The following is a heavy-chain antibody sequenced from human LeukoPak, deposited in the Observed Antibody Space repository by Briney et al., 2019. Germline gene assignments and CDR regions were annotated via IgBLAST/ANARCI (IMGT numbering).Heavy chain of an antibody. V-gene: IGHV3-53*01. J-gene: IGHJ6*03. CDR2: IYSGGST. Sequence: GGSLRLSCAASGFTDSSDYMNWVRQAPGNGLEWVSVIYSGGSTYYADSVKGRFTISRDSSKNTLYLQMNSLRAADAAVYYCARGYYYMDVWGKGTTVTVSS. CDR3: ARGYYYMDV. CDR1: GFTDSSDY.